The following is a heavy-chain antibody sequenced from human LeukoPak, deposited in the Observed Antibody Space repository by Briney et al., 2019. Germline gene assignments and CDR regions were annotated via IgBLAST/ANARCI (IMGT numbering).Heavy chain of an antibody. CDR2: ISSSSSYI. CDR1: GFTFSSDT. J-gene: IGHJ4*02. D-gene: IGHD1-26*01. CDR3: ARGPSGRNSYFDY. Sequence: LGGSLRLSCGASGFTFSSDTMNWVRQAPGKGLEWVSSISSSSSYIYYADSVKGRFTISRDNAKNSLYLQMNSLRAEDTAVYYCARGPSGRNSYFDYWGQGTLVTVSS. V-gene: IGHV3-21*01.